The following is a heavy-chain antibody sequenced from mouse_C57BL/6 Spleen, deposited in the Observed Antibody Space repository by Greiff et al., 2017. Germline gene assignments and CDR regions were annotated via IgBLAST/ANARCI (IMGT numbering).Heavy chain of an antibody. D-gene: IGHD1-1*01. J-gene: IGHJ4*01. Sequence: QVQLQQSGAELVKPGASVKISCKASGYAFSSYWMNWVKQRPGKGLEWIGQIYPGDGDTNYNGQFKGKATLTADKSSSTAYMQLRSLTSEDSAVYFCAREGYGSSSMDYWGQGTSVTVSS. V-gene: IGHV1-80*01. CDR1: GYAFSSYW. CDR3: AREGYGSSSMDY. CDR2: IYPGDGDT.